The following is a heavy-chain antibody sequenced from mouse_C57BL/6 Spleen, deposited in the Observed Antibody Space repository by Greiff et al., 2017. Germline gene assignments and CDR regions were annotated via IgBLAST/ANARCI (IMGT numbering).Heavy chain of an antibody. CDR1: GYTFTSYW. CDR2: IHPNSGST. Sequence: QVQLQQPGAELVKPGASVKLSCKASGYTFTSYWMHWVKQRPGQGLEWIGMIHPNSGSTNYNEKFKSKATLTVDKSSSTAYMQLSSLTSEDSAVYYCARRSNSEGAMDYWGQGTSVTVSS. CDR3: ARRSNSEGAMDY. D-gene: IGHD2-5*01. V-gene: IGHV1-64*01. J-gene: IGHJ4*01.